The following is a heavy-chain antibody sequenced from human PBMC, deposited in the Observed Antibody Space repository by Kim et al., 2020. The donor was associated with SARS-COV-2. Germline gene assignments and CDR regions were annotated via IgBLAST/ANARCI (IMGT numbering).Heavy chain of an antibody. CDR1: GGSMKTSY. D-gene: IGHD2-21*02. J-gene: IGHJ4*02. V-gene: IGHV4-59*12. Sequence: SETLSLTCTVSGGSMKTSYWSWIRQPPGEGLEWVGYIYYNGSTKSTPSLTSRATISVVTSKNQFTMKLSHVTTGDAAVYSWSSWTVVTDIDYWAQGTLV. CDR3: SSWTVVTDIDY. CDR2: IYYNGST.